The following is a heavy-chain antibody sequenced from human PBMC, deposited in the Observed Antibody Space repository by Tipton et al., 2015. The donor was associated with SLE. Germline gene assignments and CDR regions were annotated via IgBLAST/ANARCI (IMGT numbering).Heavy chain of an antibody. CDR2: IYYSGST. J-gene: IGHJ4*02. V-gene: IGHV4-34*01. Sequence: TLSLTCAVYGGSFSGYYWSWIRQPPGKGLEWIGYIYYSGSTNYNPSLKSRVTISVDTSKNQFSLKLSSVTAADTAVYYCAGGSRITIFGVVQYYFDYWGQGTLVTVSS. D-gene: IGHD3-3*01. CDR3: AGGSRITIFGVVQYYFDY. CDR1: GGSFSGYY.